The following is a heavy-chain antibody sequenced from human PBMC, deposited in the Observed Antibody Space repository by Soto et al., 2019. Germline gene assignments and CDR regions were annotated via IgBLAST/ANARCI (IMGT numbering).Heavy chain of an antibody. CDR3: AKSPHFVLMVKYPDY. J-gene: IGHJ4*02. CDR1: GFTFSSYG. Sequence: GGSLRLSCAASGFTFSSYGMHWVRQAPGKGLEWVAVISYDGSNKYYADSVKGRFTISRDNSKNTLYLQMNSLRAEDTAVYYCAKSPHFVLMVKYPDYWGQGTLVTVSS. V-gene: IGHV3-30*18. D-gene: IGHD2-8*01. CDR2: ISYDGSNK.